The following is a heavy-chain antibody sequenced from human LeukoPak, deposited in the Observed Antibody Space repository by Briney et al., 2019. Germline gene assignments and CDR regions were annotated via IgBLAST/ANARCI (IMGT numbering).Heavy chain of an antibody. D-gene: IGHD3-3*01. CDR1: GGSISSYY. V-gene: IGHV4-59*12. CDR3: ARFLLDPSFDL. CDR2: IYYSGST. J-gene: IGHJ2*01. Sequence: PSETLSLTCTVSGGSISSYYWSWIRQPPGKGPEWIGYIYYSGSTNYNPSLKSRVTISVDKSKNQFSLKLSSVTAADTAVYYCARFLLDPSFDLWGRGTLVTVSS.